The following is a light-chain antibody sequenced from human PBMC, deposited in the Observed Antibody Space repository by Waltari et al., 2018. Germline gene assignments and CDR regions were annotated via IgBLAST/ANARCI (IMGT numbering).Light chain of an antibody. CDR2: EGS. Sequence: QSALTQPASVSGSPGQWIPLSCTGPRRDVGSYNLVSWYQQHPGKAPKLMIYEGSKRPSGVSNRFSGSKSGNTASLTISGLQAEDEADYYCCSYAGSSSWVFGGGTKLTVL. CDR1: RRDVGSYNL. J-gene: IGLJ3*02. CDR3: CSYAGSSSWV. V-gene: IGLV2-23*01.